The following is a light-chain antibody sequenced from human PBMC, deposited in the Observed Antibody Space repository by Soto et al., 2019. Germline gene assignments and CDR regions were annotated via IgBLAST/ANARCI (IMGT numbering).Light chain of an antibody. CDR1: SSDVGGYKY. V-gene: IGLV2-14*01. CDR2: EVS. J-gene: IGLJ2*01. CDR3: SSYTSSSTVV. Sequence: QSALTQPASVSGSPGQSITISCTGTSSDVGGYKYVSWYQQHPGKAPKLIIYEVSHRPSGVSNRFSGSKSDNTASLTISGLQAEDEAGYYCSSYTSSSTVVFGGGTKLTVL.